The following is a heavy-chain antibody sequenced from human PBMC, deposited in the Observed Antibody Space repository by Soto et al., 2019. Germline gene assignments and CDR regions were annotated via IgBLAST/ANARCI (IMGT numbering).Heavy chain of an antibody. Sequence: GGSLRLSCAASGFTFSSYWMSWVRQAPGKGLEWVANIKQDGSEKYYVDSVKGRFTISRDNAKNSLYLQMNSLRAEDTALYSCAIDRGVVLPAAFDYWGQGTLVTVSS. J-gene: IGHJ4*02. CDR1: GFTFSSYW. CDR2: IKQDGSEK. CDR3: AIDRGVVLPAAFDY. D-gene: IGHD2-2*01. V-gene: IGHV3-7*03.